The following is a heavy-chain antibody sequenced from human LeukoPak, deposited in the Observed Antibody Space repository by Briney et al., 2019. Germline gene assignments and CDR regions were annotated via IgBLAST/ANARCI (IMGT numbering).Heavy chain of an antibody. CDR3: AREGPVGDTYYDILTGYYPFDP. CDR2: IIPIFGTA. J-gene: IGHJ5*02. Sequence: SVNVSCKASGGTFSSYAISWVRQAPGQGLEWMGGIIPIFGTANYAQKFQGRVTITADESTSTAYMELSSLRSEDTAVYYCAREGPVGDTYYDILTGYYPFDPWGQGTLVTVSS. D-gene: IGHD3-9*01. CDR1: GGTFSSYA. V-gene: IGHV1-69*13.